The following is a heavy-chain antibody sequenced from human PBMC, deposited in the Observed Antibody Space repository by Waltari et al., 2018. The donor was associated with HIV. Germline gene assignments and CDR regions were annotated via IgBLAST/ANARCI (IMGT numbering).Heavy chain of an antibody. V-gene: IGHV3-74*01. Sequence: EVQLVESGGGLVQPGGSLRLSCAASGFTFSGYWMHWVRQAPGKGLVLVSLINSDESRTTYAESVRGRFTISRDNAKNTLFLLMNSLRPEDTAVYYCARDWRQPRGVYYGMDVWGQGTTVTVSS. CDR2: INSDESRT. J-gene: IGHJ6*02. CDR3: ARDWRQPRGVYYGMDV. CDR1: GFTFSGYW. D-gene: IGHD5-18*01.